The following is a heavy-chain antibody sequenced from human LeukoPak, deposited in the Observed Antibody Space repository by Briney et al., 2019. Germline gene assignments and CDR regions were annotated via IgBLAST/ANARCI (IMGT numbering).Heavy chain of an antibody. Sequence: GGSLRLSCAASGFTFSNYDMHWVRQAAGKGLESVSGIGTAGDTYYPGSVKGRFTISRENAKNSLYLQMNSLSAGDTAVYYCASSPAYSSSWYAIDNWGQGTLVTVSS. V-gene: IGHV3-13*01. CDR3: ASSPAYSSSWYAIDN. CDR1: GFTFSNYD. CDR2: IGTAGDT. D-gene: IGHD6-13*01. J-gene: IGHJ4*02.